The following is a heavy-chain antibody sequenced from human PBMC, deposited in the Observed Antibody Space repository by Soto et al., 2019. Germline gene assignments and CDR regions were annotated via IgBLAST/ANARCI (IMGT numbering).Heavy chain of an antibody. Sequence: ASVKVSCKASGYTFTSYYIHWVRQAPGQGLEWMGIIDPSGGSTTYAQRFQGRVSMTSDTSTSTVYMELSSLRSEDTAVYYCARDPTAVRLDYWGQGTLVTVSS. CDR1: GYTFTSYY. J-gene: IGHJ4*02. D-gene: IGHD3-10*01. CDR2: IDPSGGST. V-gene: IGHV1-46*01. CDR3: ARDPTAVRLDY.